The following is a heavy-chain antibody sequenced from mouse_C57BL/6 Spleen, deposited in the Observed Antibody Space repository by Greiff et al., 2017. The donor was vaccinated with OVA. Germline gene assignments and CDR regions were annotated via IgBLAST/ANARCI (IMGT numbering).Heavy chain of an antibody. CDR2: ISSGSSTI. CDR3: ARLGGSHWYVDD. D-gene: IGHD3-1*01. CDR1: GFTFSGYG. J-gene: IGHJ1*03. V-gene: IGHV5-17*01. Sequence: EVKVVESGGGLVKPGGSLKLSCAASGFTFSGYGMHWVRQAPEKGLEWVAYISSGSSTIYYADTVKGRFTISRDNAKNTLFLQMTSLRSEDKAMYYCARLGGSHWYVDDWGTGTTVTVSS.